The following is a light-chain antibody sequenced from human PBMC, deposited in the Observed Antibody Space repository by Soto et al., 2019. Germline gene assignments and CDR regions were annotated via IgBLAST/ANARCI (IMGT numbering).Light chain of an antibody. CDR2: ATS. J-gene: IGKJ2*01. CDR3: QQYSDWPPYT. V-gene: IGKV3-15*01. Sequence: ETVMTQSPVTLSVSPGERATLSCRASQSVGGNVAWYQQKPGQAPRLLLYATSTRATGIPARFSGSGSRTEFTLTISSLQSEDSAVYFCQQYSDWPPYTCGQGTKLEIK. CDR1: QSVGGN.